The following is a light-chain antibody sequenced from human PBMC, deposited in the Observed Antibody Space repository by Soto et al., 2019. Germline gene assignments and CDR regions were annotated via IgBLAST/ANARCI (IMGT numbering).Light chain of an antibody. J-gene: IGLJ1*01. V-gene: IGLV3-1*01. Sequence: SSELTQPPSVSVSPGQTASITCSGDELGDNYVCWYQQKPGQSPVLVIYQNSNRPSGIPERFSGSNSGNTATLTISGTQAMDEADYYCQAWDSSTGVFGTGTKLTVL. CDR2: QNS. CDR1: ELGDNY. CDR3: QAWDSSTGV.